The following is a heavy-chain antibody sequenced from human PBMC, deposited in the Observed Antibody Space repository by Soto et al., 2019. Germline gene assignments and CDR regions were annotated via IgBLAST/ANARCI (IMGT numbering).Heavy chain of an antibody. Sequence: LGESLKISCKGSGYSFTSYWISWVRQMPGKGLEWMGRIDPSDSYTNYSPSFQGHVTISADKSISTAYLQWSSLKASDTAMYYCARTRSFTLGFYYDGMDVWGQGTTVTVSS. CDR1: GYSFTSYW. D-gene: IGHD6-6*01. CDR3: ARTRSFTLGFYYDGMDV. V-gene: IGHV5-10-1*01. J-gene: IGHJ6*02. CDR2: IDPSDSYT.